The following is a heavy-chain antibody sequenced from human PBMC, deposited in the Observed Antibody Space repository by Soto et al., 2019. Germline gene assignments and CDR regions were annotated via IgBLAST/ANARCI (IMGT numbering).Heavy chain of an antibody. CDR1: GGSISSSSYY. CDR3: ARRGSSWPFDY. Sequence: SETLSLTCTVSGGSISSSSYYWGWIRQPPGKGLEYIGSIYYSGSTYYNPSLKSRVTISVDTSKNQFSLKLSSVTAADTAVYYCARRGSSWPFDYWGQGTLVTVSS. J-gene: IGHJ4*02. D-gene: IGHD6-13*01. CDR2: IYYSGST. V-gene: IGHV4-39*01.